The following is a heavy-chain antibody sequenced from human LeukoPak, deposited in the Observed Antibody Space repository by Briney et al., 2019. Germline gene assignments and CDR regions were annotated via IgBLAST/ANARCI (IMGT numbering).Heavy chain of an antibody. V-gene: IGHV1-18*01. CDR2: ISAYNGNT. CDR3: ARDRPRYNWNLNWFDP. J-gene: IGHJ5*02. Sequence: ASVKVSFKSSGYTFTSYGISWVRQAPAQGLEWMGWISAYNGNTNYAQKLRGRVIMTTDTSTSTAYVELRSLRSDDTAVYYCARDRPRYNWNLNWFDPWGQGTLVTVSS. D-gene: IGHD1-1*01. CDR1: GYTFTSYG.